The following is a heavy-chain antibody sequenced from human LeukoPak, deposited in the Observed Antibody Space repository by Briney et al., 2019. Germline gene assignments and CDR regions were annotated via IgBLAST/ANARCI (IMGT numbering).Heavy chain of an antibody. CDR1: GDSSSNSIYY. D-gene: IGHD6-19*01. CDR2: IDYSGST. CDR3: AREYTLYRSGWFLDY. V-gene: IGHV4-39*07. J-gene: IGHJ4*02. Sequence: SETLSLTCTVSGDSSSNSIYYWSWIRRPPGKGLEWIGSIDYSGSTYYNPSLKSRATISIDTSKNQFSRKLSSVTAADTAVYYCAREYTLYRSGWFLDYWGQGTVVTVSS.